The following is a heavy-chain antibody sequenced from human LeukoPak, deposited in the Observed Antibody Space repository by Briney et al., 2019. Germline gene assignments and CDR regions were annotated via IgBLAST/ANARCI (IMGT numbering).Heavy chain of an antibody. Sequence: GGSLRLSCAASGFTFNDYSMHWVRQAPGKGLEWVAGISWNSGSIGYADSVKGRFTISRDNAKNSLYLQMNSLRADDTALYYCAKDIGDYGRLYYFDYWGQGTLVTVSS. D-gene: IGHD4-17*01. CDR2: ISWNSGSI. J-gene: IGHJ4*02. CDR1: GFTFNDYS. V-gene: IGHV3-9*01. CDR3: AKDIGDYGRLYYFDY.